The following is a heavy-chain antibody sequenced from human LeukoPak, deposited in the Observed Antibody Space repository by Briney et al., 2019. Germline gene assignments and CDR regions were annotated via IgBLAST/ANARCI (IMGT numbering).Heavy chain of an antibody. D-gene: IGHD2-21*01. Sequence: GGSLRLSCAASGFTFSSFGMHWVRQAPGKGLEWVSVIWDDGSNKYHADSVKGRFTISRDNAKNSLYLQMNSLRAEDTAVYYCARDQDCGGDCPSFDYWGQGTLVTVSS. CDR1: GFTFSSFG. V-gene: IGHV3-33*01. CDR3: ARDQDCGGDCPSFDY. CDR2: IWDDGSNK. J-gene: IGHJ4*02.